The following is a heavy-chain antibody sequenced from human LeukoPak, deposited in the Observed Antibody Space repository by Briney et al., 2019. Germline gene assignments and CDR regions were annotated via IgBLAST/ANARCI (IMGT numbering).Heavy chain of an antibody. CDR2: IYYSGST. CDR1: GGSISSSSYY. J-gene: IGHJ4*02. D-gene: IGHD3-3*01. Sequence: PSETLSLTCTVSGGSISSSSYYWGWIRQPPGKGLEWIGSIYYSGSTYYNPSLKSRVTISVDTSKNQFSLELSSVTAADTAVYYCARTGGPRPYYDFWSGYYTGSDYWGQGTLVTVSS. CDR3: ARTGGPRPYYDFWSGYYTGSDY. V-gene: IGHV4-39*01.